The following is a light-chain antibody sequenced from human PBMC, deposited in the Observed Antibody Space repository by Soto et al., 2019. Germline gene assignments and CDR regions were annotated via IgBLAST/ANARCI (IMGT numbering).Light chain of an antibody. CDR1: QSISGW. J-gene: IGKJ1*01. Sequence: DIQMTQSPSSLSAFVGDSVTITCHASQSISGWLAWYQQQPGKAPKLLIYDASNLESGVPSRFSGSGSGTEFTLAISSLQPDDFATYYCQQYNNYPRTFGQGTKVDIK. CDR3: QQYNNYPRT. V-gene: IGKV1-5*01. CDR2: DAS.